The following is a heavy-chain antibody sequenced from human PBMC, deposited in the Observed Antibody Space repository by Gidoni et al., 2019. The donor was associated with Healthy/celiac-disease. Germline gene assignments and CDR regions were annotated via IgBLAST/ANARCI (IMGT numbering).Heavy chain of an antibody. CDR2: INHSGST. CDR1: GGSFSGSY. V-gene: IGHV4-34*01. D-gene: IGHD6-13*01. Sequence: QVQLQQWGAGLLKPSETLSLTCAVYGGSFSGSYWTWIRQPPGKGLEWIGEINHSGSTNYNPSLKSRVTISVDTSKNQFSLKLSSVTAADTAVYYCARASRLPRTGYSSSWYLSSSIAFDIWGQGTMVTVSS. CDR3: ARASRLPRTGYSSSWYLSSSIAFDI. J-gene: IGHJ3*02.